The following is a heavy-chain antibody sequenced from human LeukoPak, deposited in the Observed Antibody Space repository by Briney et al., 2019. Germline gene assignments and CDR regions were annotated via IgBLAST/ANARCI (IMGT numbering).Heavy chain of an antibody. CDR1: GYSISSGYY. CDR2: IYHSGST. Sequence: SETLSLTCAVSGYSISSGYYWGWIRQAPGKGLEWIGSIYHSGSTHYNPSLKSRVTISVDTPKNQFSLKLSAVTAADTAVYYCARNGTSSYFDYWGQGTLVTVSS. CDR3: ARNGTSSYFDY. V-gene: IGHV4-38-2*01. D-gene: IGHD2-2*01. J-gene: IGHJ4*02.